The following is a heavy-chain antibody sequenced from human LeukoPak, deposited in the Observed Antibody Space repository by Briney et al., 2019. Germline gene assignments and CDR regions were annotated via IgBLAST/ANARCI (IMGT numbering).Heavy chain of an antibody. D-gene: IGHD3-10*01. Sequence: ASVKVSCKASGYTFTSYAMHWVRQAPGQRLEWMGWINAGNGNTKYSQKFQGRVTFTRDTSASTAYMELSSLRSEDTAVYYCARDPLWFGELPTPDPFDYWGQGTLVTVSS. J-gene: IGHJ4*02. CDR1: GYTFTSYA. CDR3: ARDPLWFGELPTPDPFDY. V-gene: IGHV1-3*01. CDR2: INAGNGNT.